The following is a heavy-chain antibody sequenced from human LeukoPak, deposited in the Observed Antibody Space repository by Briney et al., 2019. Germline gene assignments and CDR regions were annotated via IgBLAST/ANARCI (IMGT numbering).Heavy chain of an antibody. CDR2: IIPILGIA. J-gene: IGHJ5*02. CDR1: GGTFSSYA. CDR3: ARNQYYYDSSGLFDP. D-gene: IGHD3-22*01. V-gene: IGHV1-69*04. Sequence: SVKVSCKASGGTFSSYAISWVRQAPGQGLEWMGRIIPILGIANYAQKFQGRVTITADKSTSTAYMEQSRLRTEDTAVYYCARNQYYYDSSGLFDPWGQGTLVTVSS.